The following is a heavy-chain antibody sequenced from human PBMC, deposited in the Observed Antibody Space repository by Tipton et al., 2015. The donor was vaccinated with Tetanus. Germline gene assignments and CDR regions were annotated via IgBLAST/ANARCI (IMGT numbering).Heavy chain of an antibody. CDR3: ARGLPREPFYFHY. Sequence: LRLSCTVSGASINAGGYLWTWVRQQPGKGLEWIGNIYYTAHNSYNPSLDSRVSISVDTSKNQCSLRLTSVTAAVTAVYFCARGLPREPFYFHYWGQVKQVVVSS. CDR2: IYYTAHN. CDR1: GASINAGGYL. V-gene: IGHV4-31*03. J-gene: IGHJ4*02. D-gene: IGHD1-26*01.